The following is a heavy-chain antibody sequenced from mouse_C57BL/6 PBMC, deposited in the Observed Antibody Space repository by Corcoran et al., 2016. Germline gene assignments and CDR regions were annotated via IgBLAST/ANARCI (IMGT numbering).Heavy chain of an antibody. D-gene: IGHD2-1*01. Sequence: QIQLVQSGPELKKPGETVKISCKASGYTFTTYGMSWVKQAPGKGLKWMGWINTYSGVPTYADDFKGRFAFSLETSASTAYLQINNLKNEDTATYVCARWGDGNYEAFAYWGQGTLVTVSA. CDR1: GYTFTTYG. J-gene: IGHJ3*01. CDR2: INTYSGVP. V-gene: IGHV9-3*01. CDR3: ARWGDGNYEAFAY.